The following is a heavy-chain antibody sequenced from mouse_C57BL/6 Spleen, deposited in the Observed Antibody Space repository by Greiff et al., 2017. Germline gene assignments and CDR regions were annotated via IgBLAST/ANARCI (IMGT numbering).Heavy chain of an antibody. Sequence: QVQLQQPGAELVKPGASVKLSCKASGYTFTSYWMHWVKQRPGQGLEWIGMIHPNSGSTNYNEKFKSKATLTVDKSSSTAYMQLSSLTSEDSAVYYCARRGGNWFAYWGQGTLVTVSA. J-gene: IGHJ3*01. CDR2: IHPNSGST. CDR3: ARRGGNWFAY. D-gene: IGHD2-1*01. V-gene: IGHV1-64*01. CDR1: GYTFTSYW.